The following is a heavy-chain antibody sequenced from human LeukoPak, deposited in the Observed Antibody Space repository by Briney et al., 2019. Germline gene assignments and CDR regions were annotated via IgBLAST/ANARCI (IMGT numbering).Heavy chain of an antibody. D-gene: IGHD6-19*01. V-gene: IGHV1-2*02. CDR1: GYTFTGYY. Sequence: ASVKVSCKASGYTFTGYYMHWVRQAPGQGLEWMGWINPNSGGTNYAQKFQGRVTMTRDTSISTAYMELSRLRSDDTAVYYCARSSGWSIRDYFDYWGQGTLVTVSS. CDR2: INPNSGGT. CDR3: ARSSGWSIRDYFDY. J-gene: IGHJ4*02.